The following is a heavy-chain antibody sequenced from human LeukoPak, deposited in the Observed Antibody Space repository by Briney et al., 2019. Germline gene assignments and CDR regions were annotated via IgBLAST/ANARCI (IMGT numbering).Heavy chain of an antibody. V-gene: IGHV3-23*01. CDR1: GFTFSDYY. CDR2: ISGSGAST. J-gene: IGHJ4*02. Sequence: GGSLRLSCAASGFTFSDYYMSWVRQAPGKGLEWVSVISGSGASTHYADSVKGRFTISGDNSKNTLYLQMNSLRAEDTAVYYCAKESPRFDYWGQGTLVTVSS. CDR3: AKESPRFDY.